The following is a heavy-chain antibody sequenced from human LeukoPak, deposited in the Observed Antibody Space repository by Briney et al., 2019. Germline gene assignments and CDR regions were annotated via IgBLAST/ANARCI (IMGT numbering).Heavy chain of an antibody. J-gene: IGHJ5*02. CDR3: ARKYDILTDNDNWFDP. CDR2: ISAYNGNT. V-gene: IGHV1-18*01. CDR1: GYTFTSYG. D-gene: IGHD3-9*01. Sequence: ASVKVSCKASGYTFTSYGISWVRQAPGQGLEWMGWISAYNGNTNYAQKLQGRVTMTTDTSTSTAYMELRSLRSDDTAVYYCARKYDILTDNDNWFDPWGQGTLVTVSS.